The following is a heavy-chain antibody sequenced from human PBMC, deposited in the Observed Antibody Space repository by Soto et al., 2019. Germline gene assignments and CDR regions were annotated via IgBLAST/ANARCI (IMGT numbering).Heavy chain of an antibody. CDR3: ATTARPRGYYYYYYMDV. Sequence: SETLSLTCAVSGGSISSSNWWSWVRQPPGKGLEWIGEINHSGSTNYNPSLKSRVTISVDTPKNQFSLKLSSVTAADTAVYYCATTARPRGYYYYYYMDVWGKGTTVTVSS. D-gene: IGHD6-6*01. J-gene: IGHJ6*03. CDR2: INHSGST. V-gene: IGHV4-4*02. CDR1: GGSISSSNW.